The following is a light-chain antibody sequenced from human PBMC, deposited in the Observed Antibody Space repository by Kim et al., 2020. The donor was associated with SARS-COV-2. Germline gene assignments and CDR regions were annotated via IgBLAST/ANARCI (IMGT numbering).Light chain of an antibody. Sequence: ASVGDRVTITCRASQGISTYLAGYQQTPGKAPKLLIYDASTLVSGVPSRFSGSGSGTDFTLTITSLQPEDFATYYCQQFDSHPPTFGQGTRLEIK. CDR3: QQFDSHPPT. CDR2: DAS. CDR1: QGISTY. J-gene: IGKJ5*01. V-gene: IGKV1-9*01.